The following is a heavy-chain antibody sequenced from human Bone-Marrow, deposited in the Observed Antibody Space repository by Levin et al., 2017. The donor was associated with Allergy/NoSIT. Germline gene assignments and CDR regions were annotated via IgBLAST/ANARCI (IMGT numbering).Heavy chain of an antibody. J-gene: IGHJ4*02. Sequence: PSETLSLTCTVSGGSVSSETYYWSWIRQPPGKGLEWIVYISSSGSTSYNPSLMSRVTISVHTSKNQFSLKLTSVTPADTAVYYCARDDYSDFTGWVWGQGSLVTVSS. V-gene: IGHV4-61*01. CDR2: ISSSGST. CDR1: GGSVSSETYY. CDR3: ARDDYSDFTGWV. D-gene: IGHD3-9*01.